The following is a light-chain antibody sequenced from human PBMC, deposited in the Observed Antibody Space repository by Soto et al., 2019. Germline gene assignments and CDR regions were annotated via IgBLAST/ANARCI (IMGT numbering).Light chain of an antibody. CDR2: VST. CDR3: QQYNYLCT. V-gene: IGKV3D-15*01. CDR1: QSIRSH. Sequence: EMVMTQSPATLSVSPGEKAVLSCRANQSIRSHLAWYQQKPGQAPRVLIYVSTARATGISARSSGSGSGKVFTLTIRCLQSEDFVVYYCQQYNYLCTLGHGTKVELK. J-gene: IGKJ1*01.